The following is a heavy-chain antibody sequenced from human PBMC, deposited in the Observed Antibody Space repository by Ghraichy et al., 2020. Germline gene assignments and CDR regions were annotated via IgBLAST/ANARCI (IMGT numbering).Heavy chain of an antibody. J-gene: IGHJ6*02. D-gene: IGHD4-17*01. CDR1: GFTVSSNY. Sequence: GSLRLSCAASGFTVSSNYMSWVRQAPGKGLEWVSVIYSGGSTYYADSVKGRFTISRDNSKNTLYLQMNSLRAEDTAVYYCARDSPVTNYYYYGMDVWGQGTTVTVSS. V-gene: IGHV3-53*01. CDR3: ARDSPVTNYYYYGMDV. CDR2: IYSGGST.